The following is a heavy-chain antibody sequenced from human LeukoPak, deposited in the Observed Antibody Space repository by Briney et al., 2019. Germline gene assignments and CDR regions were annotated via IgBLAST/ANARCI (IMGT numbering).Heavy chain of an antibody. J-gene: IGHJ4*02. Sequence: GASLRLSCAASVFIFSHYAMSWVRQARGRGLEWVSAISGSGGSTYYADSVKGRLTISRDNSKNTLYLQMNSLRAEDTAVYYCAKLRSSTRESSPFDYWGQGTLVTVSS. CDR2: ISGSGGST. CDR1: VFIFSHYA. CDR3: AKLRSSTRESSPFDY. V-gene: IGHV3-23*01. D-gene: IGHD2-2*01.